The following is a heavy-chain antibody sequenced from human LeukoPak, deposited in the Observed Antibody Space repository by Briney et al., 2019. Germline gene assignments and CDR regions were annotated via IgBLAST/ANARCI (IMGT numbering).Heavy chain of an antibody. CDR2: IYYSGST. Sequence: PSETLSLTCTVSGGSISSSSYYWGWIRQPPGKGLEWIGSIYYSGSTYYNPSLKSRVTISVDTSKNQFSLKLSSVTAADTAVYYCARFYDFWSGYNQNWFDPWGQGTLATVSS. J-gene: IGHJ5*02. V-gene: IGHV4-39*07. D-gene: IGHD3-3*01. CDR3: ARFYDFWSGYNQNWFDP. CDR1: GGSISSSSYY.